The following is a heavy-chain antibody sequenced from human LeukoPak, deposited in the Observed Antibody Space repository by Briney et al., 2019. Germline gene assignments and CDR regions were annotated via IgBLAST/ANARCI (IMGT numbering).Heavy chain of an antibody. CDR2: MNPNSGNN. D-gene: IGHD3-10*01. V-gene: IGHV1-8*01. J-gene: IGHJ4*02. Sequence: GASVTVSCKASGYSFTSYDFNWVRQPPGQGLEWMGWMNPNSGNNGYAPKFQGRVTMTTNPSINTAYMELSSLRSEDTAVYYRARGARGVGGVFDYWRQRTLVTVSS. CDR3: ARGARGVGGVFDY. CDR1: GYSFTSYD.